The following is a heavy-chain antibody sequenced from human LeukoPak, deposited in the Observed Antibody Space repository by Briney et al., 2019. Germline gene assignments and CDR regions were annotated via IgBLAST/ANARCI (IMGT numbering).Heavy chain of an antibody. D-gene: IGHD3-10*01. J-gene: IGHJ4*02. Sequence: SETLSLPCTVSGGSIGSGSYYWSWIRQPAGKGLEWIGRIYTSGSTNYNPSLKSRVTISVDTSKNQFSLKLSSVTAADTAVYYCAREEAYYGSGSYHIKDDYWGQGALVTVSS. CDR1: GGSIGSGSYY. CDR2: IYTSGST. V-gene: IGHV4-61*02. CDR3: AREEAYYGSGSYHIKDDY.